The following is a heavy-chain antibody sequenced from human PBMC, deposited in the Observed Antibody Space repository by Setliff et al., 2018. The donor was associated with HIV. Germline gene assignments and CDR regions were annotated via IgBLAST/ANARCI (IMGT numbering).Heavy chain of an antibody. V-gene: IGHV5-51*01. Sequence: SLKISCRGSGYNFASHWIAWVRQMPGKGLEWMGIVYPDDSDSRYSPSFQGQVTISADKSVSTAYLQWSSLKASDTAMYYCARQAVDCSGGTCYSTSAFDYWGQGTLVTVSS. CDR2: VYPDDSDS. J-gene: IGHJ4*02. CDR1: GYNFASHW. D-gene: IGHD2-15*01. CDR3: ARQAVDCSGGTCYSTSAFDY.